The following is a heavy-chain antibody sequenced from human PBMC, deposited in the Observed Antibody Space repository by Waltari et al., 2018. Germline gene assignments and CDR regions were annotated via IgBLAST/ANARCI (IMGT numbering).Heavy chain of an antibody. V-gene: IGHV3-7*01. CDR3: ARTYRGGIVVVPAARHDY. CDR1: GFTFSSYW. CDR2: IKQDGSEK. D-gene: IGHD2-2*01. J-gene: IGHJ4*02. Sequence: EVQLVESGGGLVQPGGSLRLSCAASGFTFSSYWMSCVRQAPGKGLEWVANIKQDGSEKYYVDSVKGRFTISRDNAKNSLYLQMNSLRAEDTAVYYCARTYRGGIVVVPAARHDYWGQGTLVTVSS.